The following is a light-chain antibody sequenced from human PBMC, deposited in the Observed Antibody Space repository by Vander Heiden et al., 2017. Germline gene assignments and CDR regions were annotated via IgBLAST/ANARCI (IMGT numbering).Light chain of an antibody. CDR3: QQSYSVPGT. J-gene: IGKJ2*02. CDR2: TAF. V-gene: IGKV1-39*01. CDR1: ENILTY. Sequence: DIQMTQSPSSLSASVGDRVTIACRASENILTYVNWYQQKSGEVAKLLIYTAFSLQSGVPARFSGSGSGTDFSLTINSLQPEDFATYYCQQSYSVPGTFGQGTKLEIK.